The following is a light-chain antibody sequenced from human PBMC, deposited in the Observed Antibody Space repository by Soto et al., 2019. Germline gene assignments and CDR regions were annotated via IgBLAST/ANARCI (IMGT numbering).Light chain of an antibody. Sequence: AIQLTQSPSSLSASVGDRVTITCRASQGISSAFAWYQQKPGKAPKLLIYDASSLESGVPSRFSGSVSGTDFPLTISSLQPEEFATDNYQQFNSYPHVTFGQGTKLEIK. CDR3: QQFNSYPHVT. V-gene: IGKV1-13*02. J-gene: IGKJ2*01. CDR1: QGISSA. CDR2: DAS.